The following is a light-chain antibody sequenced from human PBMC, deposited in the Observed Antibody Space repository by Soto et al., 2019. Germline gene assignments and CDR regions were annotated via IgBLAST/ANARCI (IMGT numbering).Light chain of an antibody. CDR1: QSVSSSY. Sequence: EIVLTQSPGTLSLSPGERATLSCRASQSVSSSYLAWYQQKPGQAPRLLIYGASSRATGIPDRFSGSGSGTYFTVTISRLEPEDFAVYYGQQYGSSRGTFGGGTKVEIK. J-gene: IGKJ4*01. CDR2: GAS. V-gene: IGKV3-20*01. CDR3: QQYGSSRGT.